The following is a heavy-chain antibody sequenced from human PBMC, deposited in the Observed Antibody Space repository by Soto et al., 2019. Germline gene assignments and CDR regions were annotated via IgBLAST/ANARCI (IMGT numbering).Heavy chain of an antibody. CDR1: GGSISSYY. Sequence: QVQLQESGPGLVKPSETLSLTCTVSGGSISSYYWSWIRQPAGKGLEWIGRIYTSGSTNYNPSLKSRVTMSVDTSKNQFALKLSSVTAADTAVYYCARDRSGYDFWSGYPVAENWFDPWGQGTLVTVSS. J-gene: IGHJ5*02. CDR2: IYTSGST. CDR3: ARDRSGYDFWSGYPVAENWFDP. D-gene: IGHD3-3*01. V-gene: IGHV4-4*07.